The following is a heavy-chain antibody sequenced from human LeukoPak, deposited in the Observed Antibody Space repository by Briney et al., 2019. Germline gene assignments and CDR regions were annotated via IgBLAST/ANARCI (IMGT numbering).Heavy chain of an antibody. D-gene: IGHD1-26*01. Sequence: GESLKISCKVSGYSLTSYWIGWVRQMPGKGLEWMGIIYPGDSDTKYSPSFQGQVTISADKSISTAYLQWSSLKASDTAMYYCARTSGSYYRDAFDIWGQGTMVTVSS. CDR2: IYPGDSDT. CDR1: GYSLTSYW. J-gene: IGHJ3*02. V-gene: IGHV5-51*01. CDR3: ARTSGSYYRDAFDI.